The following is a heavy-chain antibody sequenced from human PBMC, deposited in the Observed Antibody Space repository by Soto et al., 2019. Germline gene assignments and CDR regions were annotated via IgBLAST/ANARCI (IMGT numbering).Heavy chain of an antibody. V-gene: IGHV3-21*01. D-gene: IGHD2-2*01. CDR2: ISSSSSYI. CDR1: GFTFSSYS. CDR3: ARDGASYCSSTSCYAEELDY. Sequence: EVQLVESGGGLVKPGGSLRLSCAASGFTFSSYSMNWVRQAPGKGLEWVSSISSSSSYIYYEDSVKGRFTISRDNAKNTLKLQMNRLRDEDTDEYYCARDGASYCSSTSCYAEELDYWGQGTLVTVSA. J-gene: IGHJ4*02.